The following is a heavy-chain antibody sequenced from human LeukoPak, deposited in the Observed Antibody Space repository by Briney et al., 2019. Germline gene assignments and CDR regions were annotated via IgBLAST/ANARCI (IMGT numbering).Heavy chain of an antibody. Sequence: ASVKVSCKASGYTFTSYGISWVRQAPRQGLECMGRISAYNGNTNYAQKLQGRVTMTTDTSTSTAYMELRSLRSDDTAVYYCARVPTYWEGALHIWGQGTMVSVSS. CDR1: GYTFTSYG. J-gene: IGHJ3*02. D-gene: IGHD1-26*01. CDR2: ISAYNGNT. V-gene: IGHV1-18*01. CDR3: ARVPTYWEGALHI.